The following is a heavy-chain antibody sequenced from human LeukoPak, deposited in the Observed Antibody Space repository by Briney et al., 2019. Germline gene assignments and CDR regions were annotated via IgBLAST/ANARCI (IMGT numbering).Heavy chain of an antibody. D-gene: IGHD3-22*01. J-gene: IGHJ5*02. V-gene: IGHV4-39*07. CDR3: GRLYYYDSGSDWFDP. Sequence: NSSETLSLTCTVSGGSISSSSYYWGWIRQPPGKGLEWIGSIYYSGSTYYNPSLKSRVTISVDTSKNQFSLKLSSVTAADTAVYYCGRLYYYDSGSDWFDPWGQGTLVTVSS. CDR1: GGSISSSSYY. CDR2: IYYSGST.